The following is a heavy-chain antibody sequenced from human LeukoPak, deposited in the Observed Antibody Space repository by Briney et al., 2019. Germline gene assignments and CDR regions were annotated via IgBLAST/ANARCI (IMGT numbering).Heavy chain of an antibody. Sequence: SVKVFCKASGGTFSSYAISWVRQAPGQGLEWIGRIIPILGIANYAQKFQGRVTITADKSTSTAYMELSSLRSEDTAVYYCARYYYDSSGYYGYFDYWGQGTLVTVSS. D-gene: IGHD3-22*01. CDR2: IIPILGIA. V-gene: IGHV1-69*04. CDR3: ARYYYDSSGYYGYFDY. J-gene: IGHJ4*02. CDR1: GGTFSSYA.